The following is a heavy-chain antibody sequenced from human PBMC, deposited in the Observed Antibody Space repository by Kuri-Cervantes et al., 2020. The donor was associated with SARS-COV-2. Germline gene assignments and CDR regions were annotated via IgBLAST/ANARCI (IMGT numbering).Heavy chain of an antibody. CDR2: ISYDGSNK. CDR1: GFTFSSYA. CDR3: ARDRLELLGMDV. Sequence: GESLKISCAASGFTFSSYAMHWVRQAPGKGLEWVAVISYDGSNKYYADSVKGRFTISRDNSKNTLYLQMNSLRAEDTAVYYCARDRLELLGMDVWGQGTTVTVSS. V-gene: IGHV3-30*04. D-gene: IGHD1-7*01. J-gene: IGHJ6*02.